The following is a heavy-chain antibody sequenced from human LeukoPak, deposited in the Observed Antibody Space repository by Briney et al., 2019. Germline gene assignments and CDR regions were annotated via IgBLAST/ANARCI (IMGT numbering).Heavy chain of an antibody. J-gene: IGHJ4*02. CDR1: GFTFSSYW. Sequence: GSLRLSCAASGFTFSSYWMSWVRQAPGKGLEWVANIKQDGSEKYYVDSVKGRFTISRDNAKNSLYLQMNSLRAEDTAVYYCTTGGVVVVVAATLADYWGQGTLVTVSS. CDR3: TTGGVVVVVAATLADY. V-gene: IGHV3-7*03. CDR2: IKQDGSEK. D-gene: IGHD2-15*01.